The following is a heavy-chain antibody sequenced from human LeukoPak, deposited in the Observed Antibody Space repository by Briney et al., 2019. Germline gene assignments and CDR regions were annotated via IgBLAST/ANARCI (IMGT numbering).Heavy chain of an antibody. D-gene: IGHD3-9*01. Sequence: PSETLSLTCSVSGDSISLSFYYWGWIRQPPGKALEWIVSVYYSGTTSYNPSLKSRVTISVDTSKNQFSLKLSSVTAADTAVYYCAREKYLTGSHFPVIYFDYWGQGTLVTVSS. CDR2: VYYSGTT. V-gene: IGHV4-39*07. CDR3: AREKYLTGSHFPVIYFDY. J-gene: IGHJ4*02. CDR1: GDSISLSFYY.